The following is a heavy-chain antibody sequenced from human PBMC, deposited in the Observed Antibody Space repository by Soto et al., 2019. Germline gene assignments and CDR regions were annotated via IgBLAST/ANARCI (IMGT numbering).Heavy chain of an antibody. CDR2: ISWDGDK. J-gene: IGHJ4*02. Sequence: AGPLKVNPTKNHIPTHPFSGVSLRSSGLGMGWMRQPPGKALEWLAVISWDGDKRYSPSVTSRLTLTKDTTKNQVVLTPAHMVPVDTVLYYCGNSTGSSWYYEVFDYWPQGTVVTVSS. D-gene: IGHD6-13*01. CDR1: GVSLRSSGLG. CDR3: GNSTGSSWYYEVFDY. V-gene: IGHV2-5*02.